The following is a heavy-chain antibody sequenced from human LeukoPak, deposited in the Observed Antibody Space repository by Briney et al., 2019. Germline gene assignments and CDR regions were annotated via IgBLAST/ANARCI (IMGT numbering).Heavy chain of an antibody. J-gene: IGHJ4*02. V-gene: IGHV4-59*01. CDR2: IYYSGST. Sequence: PSETLSLTCTVSGVSISSYYWSWLRQPPGKGLEWLGYIYYSGSTNYNPSLKRRVTISVDTSKNQFSLKLRSVTAADTAVYYCARFSDYYDSSGYLKGFDYWGQGTLVTVSS. CDR1: GVSISSYY. CDR3: ARFSDYYDSSGYLKGFDY. D-gene: IGHD3-22*01.